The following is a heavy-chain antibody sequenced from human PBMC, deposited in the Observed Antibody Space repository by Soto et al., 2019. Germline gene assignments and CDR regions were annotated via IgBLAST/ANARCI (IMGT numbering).Heavy chain of an antibody. Sequence: QITLRQSGHPLVKPPHTLTLTCTFSGFSLGTCGLAVGWIRQPPGKALEWLALIYWNDDKRYSPSLRSRLTLTQDTPNNQVVLTMTNMDPVDTVTYYCAHRHRYDWNDGGRFDRWGQGTLVTVS. CDR2: IYWNDDK. D-gene: IGHD1-1*01. J-gene: IGHJ5*02. V-gene: IGHV2-5*01. CDR3: AHRHRYDWNDGGRFDR. CDR1: GFSLGTCGLA.